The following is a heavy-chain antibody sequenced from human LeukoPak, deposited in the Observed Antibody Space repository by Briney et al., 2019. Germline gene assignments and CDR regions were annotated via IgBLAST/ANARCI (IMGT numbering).Heavy chain of an antibody. CDR2: ISAYNGNT. CDR3: ARDTGPPPRLDYGDYSDDYYYYMDV. D-gene: IGHD4-17*01. V-gene: IGHV1-18*01. J-gene: IGHJ6*03. Sequence: GASVKVSCKASGYTFTSYGISWVRQAPGQGLEWMGWISAYNGNTNYAQKLQGRVTMTTDTSTSTAYMELRSLRSDDTAVYYCARDTGPPPRLDYGDYSDDYYYYMDVWGKGTTVTISS. CDR1: GYTFTSYG.